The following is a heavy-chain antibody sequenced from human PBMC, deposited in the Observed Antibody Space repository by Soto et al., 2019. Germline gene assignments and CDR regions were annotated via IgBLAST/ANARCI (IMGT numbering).Heavy chain of an antibody. CDR2: ISYDGSNK. D-gene: IGHD7-27*01. CDR1: GFTFSSYG. V-gene: IGHV3-30*03. J-gene: IGHJ4*02. Sequence: QVQLVESGGGVVQPGRSLRLSCAASGFTFSSYGMHWVRQAPGKGLEWVAVISYDGSNKYYADSVKGRFTISRDNSKNTLYLQMNSLRAEDTAVYYCAYLTWASLLDYWGQGTLVTVSS. CDR3: AYLTWASLLDY.